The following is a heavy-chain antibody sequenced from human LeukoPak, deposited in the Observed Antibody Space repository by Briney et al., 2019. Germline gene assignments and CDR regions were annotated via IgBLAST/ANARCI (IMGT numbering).Heavy chain of an antibody. V-gene: IGHV3-23*01. J-gene: IGHJ3*02. CDR1: GLTFSSYA. CDR2: ISGSGGGT. CDR3: AKDPGDTYYYGSGGDAFDI. Sequence: GGSLRLSCAASGLTFSSYAMSWVRQAPGKGLEWVSAISGSGGGTYYADSVKGRFTISRDNSKNTLYLQMNSLRAEDTAVYYCAKDPGDTYYYGSGGDAFDIWGQGTMVTVSS. D-gene: IGHD3-10*01.